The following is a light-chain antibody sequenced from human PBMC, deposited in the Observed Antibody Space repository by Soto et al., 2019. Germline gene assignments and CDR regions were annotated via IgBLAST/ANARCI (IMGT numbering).Light chain of an antibody. Sequence: DIQMTQSPSTLSGSVGDRVTITCRAIQTISSWLAWYQQKPGKAPKLLIYKASNLKSGVPSRFSGSGSGTEFTLTISSLQPDDFATYYCQHYNSYSEAFGYGNKVELK. CDR1: QTISSW. CDR2: KAS. CDR3: QHYNSYSEA. V-gene: IGKV1-5*03. J-gene: IGKJ1*01.